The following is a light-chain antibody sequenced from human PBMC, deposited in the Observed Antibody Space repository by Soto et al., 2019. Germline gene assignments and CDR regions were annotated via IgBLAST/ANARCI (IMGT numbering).Light chain of an antibody. CDR2: EVS. V-gene: IGLV2-18*01. Sequence: QSALTQPPSVSGSPGQSVTISCTGTSSDVGSYNRVSWYHQAPGTAPKLMIYEVSNRPSGVPDRFSGSKSGNTASLTISGLHAEDEADYYCSLYTSSSTWVFGGGTKLTVL. J-gene: IGLJ3*02. CDR1: SSDVGSYNR. CDR3: SLYTSSSTWV.